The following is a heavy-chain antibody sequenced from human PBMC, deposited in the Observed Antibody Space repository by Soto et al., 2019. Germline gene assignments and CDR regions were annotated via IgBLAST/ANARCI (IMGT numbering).Heavy chain of an antibody. CDR1: GFTFGSYA. V-gene: IGHV3-23*01. J-gene: IGHJ6*03. CDR3: AKDPYGSGYDSGSYMDV. Sequence: EVQLWESGGALVQPGGSRRLSCAASGFTFGSYAMSWVRQAPGKGLEWVSAISGSGGSTYSVDSVKGRFTLSRDNSKNPQYLKMKSLRAEDTAVYYCAKDPYGSGYDSGSYMDVWGTGTTVTVSS. CDR2: ISGSGGST. D-gene: IGHD5-12*01.